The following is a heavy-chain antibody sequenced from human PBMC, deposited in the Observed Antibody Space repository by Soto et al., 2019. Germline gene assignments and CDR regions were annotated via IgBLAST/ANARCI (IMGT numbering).Heavy chain of an antibody. V-gene: IGHV3-30-3*01. CDR2: ISYDGSNK. CDR3: ARAIDYYDSSGYYGPFDY. Sequence: GGSLRLSCAASGFTFSSYAMHWVRQAPGKGLEWVAVISYDGSNKYYADSVKGRFTISRDNSKNTLYLQMNSLRAEDTAVYYCARAIDYYDSSGYYGPFDYWGQGNLVTVSS. J-gene: IGHJ4*02. D-gene: IGHD3-22*01. CDR1: GFTFSSYA.